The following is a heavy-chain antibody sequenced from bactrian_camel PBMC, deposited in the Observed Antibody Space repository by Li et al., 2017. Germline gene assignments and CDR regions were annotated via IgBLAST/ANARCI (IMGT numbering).Heavy chain of an antibody. V-gene: IGHV3S63*01. Sequence: HVQLVESGGGSVQAGGSLTLACLNPDYSWARACMGWFRQTPGKEREGLAAIDSNGRTDYSAPAKGRFTISQDNSKNTLFLQMNVLRPEDTAMYYCAARKVARGSHFSLGRAPALRRDEYNFWGQGTQVTVS. J-gene: IGHJ4*01. CDR1: DYSWARAC. CDR2: IDSNGRT. CDR3: AARKVARGSHFSLGRAPALRRDEYNF. D-gene: IGHD2*01.